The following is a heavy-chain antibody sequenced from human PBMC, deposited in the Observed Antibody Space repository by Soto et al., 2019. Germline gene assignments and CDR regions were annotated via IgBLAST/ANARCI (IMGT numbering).Heavy chain of an antibody. V-gene: IGHV1-8*01. CDR1: GYTFTSYD. D-gene: IGHD6-13*01. J-gene: IGHJ6*03. CDR3: ARHPYSSSWSGRVYHYYYMDV. Sequence: QVQLVQSGAEVKKPGASVKVSCKASGYTFTSYDINWVRQATGQGLEWMGWMNPNSGNTGYAQKFQGRVTMTRNTSISTAYMELSSLRSEDTAVYYCARHPYSSSWSGRVYHYYYMDVWGKGTTVTVSS. CDR2: MNPNSGNT.